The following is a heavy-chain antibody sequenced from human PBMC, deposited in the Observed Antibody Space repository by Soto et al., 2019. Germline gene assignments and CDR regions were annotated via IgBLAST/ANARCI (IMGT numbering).Heavy chain of an antibody. CDR1: GYTFTGYY. Sequence: ASVKVSCKASGYTFTGYYIHWVRQAPGQGLEWMGWINPNSGDTNSAQKFQGRVTMTRDTSISTAYMELSRLRSDDTAVYYCARVVGLRYQLLSSAIFDPWGQGTLVTVSS. CDR2: INPNSGDT. CDR3: ARVVGLRYQLLSSAIFDP. D-gene: IGHD2-2*01. J-gene: IGHJ5*02. V-gene: IGHV1-2*02.